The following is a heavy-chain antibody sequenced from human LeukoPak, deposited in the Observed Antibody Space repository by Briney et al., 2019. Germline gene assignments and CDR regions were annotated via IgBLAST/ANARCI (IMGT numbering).Heavy chain of an antibody. CDR1: GFDLTTYA. V-gene: IGHV3-53*01. CDR2: IYSGGST. CDR3: ARGGRPYCINGVCYGSGPWGFDY. Sequence: GGSLRLSCAASGFDLTTYAMTWVRQAPGKGLEWVSVIYSGGSTYYADSLKGRFTISRDNSKNTLYLQMNSLRAEDTAVYYCARGGRPYCINGVCYGSGPWGFDYWGQGTLVTVSS. D-gene: IGHD2-8*01. J-gene: IGHJ4*02.